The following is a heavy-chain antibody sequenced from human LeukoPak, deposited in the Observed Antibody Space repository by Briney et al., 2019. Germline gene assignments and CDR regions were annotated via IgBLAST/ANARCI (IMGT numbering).Heavy chain of an antibody. V-gene: IGHV3-21*01. D-gene: IGHD6-13*01. CDR3: ARGQQLVPDAFDI. J-gene: IGHJ3*02. CDR2: IGSRSSYI. Sequence: GGSLRLSCAASGFIFSNYNMNWVRQAPGKGLEWVSAIGSRSSYIFYADSVKGRFTISRNNAKNSLYVQMNSLRAEDTAVYYCARGQQLVPDAFDIWGQGTMVTVSS. CDR1: GFIFSNYN.